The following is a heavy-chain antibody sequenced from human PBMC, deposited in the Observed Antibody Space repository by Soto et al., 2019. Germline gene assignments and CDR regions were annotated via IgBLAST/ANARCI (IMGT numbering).Heavy chain of an antibody. Sequence: ASVKFSCKSSGYTFTSYAMHWVRQAPGQRLEWMGWINAGNGNTKYSQKFQGRVTITRDTSASTAYMELSSLRSEDTAVYYCAREVRVCCSGDSLSQGTLGTVSP. CDR1: GYTFTSYA. V-gene: IGHV1-3*01. D-gene: IGHD6-25*01. J-gene: IGHJ4*02. CDR2: INAGNGNT. CDR3: AREVRVCCSGDS.